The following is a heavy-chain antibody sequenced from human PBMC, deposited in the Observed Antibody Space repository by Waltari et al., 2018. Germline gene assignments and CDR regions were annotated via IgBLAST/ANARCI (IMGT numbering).Heavy chain of an antibody. CDR3: GREVFGELLYYY. CDR1: GGSISSGGYY. J-gene: IGHJ4*02. CDR2: ISYSGSN. D-gene: IGHD3-10*02. Sequence: QVQLQESGPGLVKPSQTLSLTCTVSGGSISSGGYYWSWIRQHPGKGLEWIGYISYSGSNYDNQSLKRRVTTSVDTSKNHFSLKRSSGTAAATAVYYWGREVFGELLYYYWGQGTLVIVSS. V-gene: IGHV4-31*03.